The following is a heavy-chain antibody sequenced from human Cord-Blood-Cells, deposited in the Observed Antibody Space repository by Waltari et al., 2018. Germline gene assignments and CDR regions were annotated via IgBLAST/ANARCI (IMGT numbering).Heavy chain of an antibody. Sequence: QVQLVQSGAEVKKPGYSVKVSCKASGGTFSSYAISWVRQAPGQGLEWMGVIIPIFGTANYAQKFQGRVTITADESTSTAYMELSSLRSEDTAVYYCASGGDDYGDYYFDYWGQGTLVTVSS. CDR2: IIPIFGTA. J-gene: IGHJ4*02. D-gene: IGHD4-17*01. CDR3: ASGGDDYGDYYFDY. V-gene: IGHV1-69*01. CDR1: GGTFSSYA.